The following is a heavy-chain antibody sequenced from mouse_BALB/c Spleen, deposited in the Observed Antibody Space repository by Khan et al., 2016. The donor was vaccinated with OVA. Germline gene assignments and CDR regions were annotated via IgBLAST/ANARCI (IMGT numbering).Heavy chain of an antibody. CDR1: GYSITNDYA. Sequence: EVQLQESGPGLVKPSQPLSLTCTVTGYSITNDYAWNWIRQFPGNKLEWMGYISYSGNTKYNPSLKSRISITRDTSKNQFFLQLNSVTIEDTATYYCARIYGGDFDYWGQGTTLTVSS. CDR3: ARIYGGDFDY. J-gene: IGHJ2*01. D-gene: IGHD1-1*01. CDR2: ISYSGNT. V-gene: IGHV3-2*02.